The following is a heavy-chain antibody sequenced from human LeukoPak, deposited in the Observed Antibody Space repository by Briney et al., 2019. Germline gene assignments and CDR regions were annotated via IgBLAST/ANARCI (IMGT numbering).Heavy chain of an antibody. V-gene: IGHV4-31*03. J-gene: IGHJ6*02. CDR2: IYYSGST. Sequence: PSETLSLTCTVSGGSISSGGYYWSWIRQHPGKGLEGIGHIYYSGSTYYNPSLKSRVTISVDTSKNQFSLKLSSVTAADTAVYYCARGPYGGRFYYYYGMDVWGQGTTVTVSS. CDR1: GGSISSGGYY. D-gene: IGHD4-23*01. CDR3: ARGPYGGRFYYYYGMDV.